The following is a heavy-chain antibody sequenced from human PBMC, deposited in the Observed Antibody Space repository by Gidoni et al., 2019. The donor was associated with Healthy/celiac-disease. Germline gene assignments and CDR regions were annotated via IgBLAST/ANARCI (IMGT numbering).Heavy chain of an antibody. CDR2: IVVGSGNT. V-gene: IGHV1-58*01. D-gene: IGHD1-26*01. CDR3: AAGTQWELLTLYYYYGMDV. CDR1: GFTFTSSA. Sequence: QMQLVQSGPEVKKPGTSVKVSCKASGFTFTSSAVQWVRQARGQRLEWIGWIVVGSGNTNYAQKFQERVTITRDMSTSTAYMELSSLRSEDTAVYYCAAGTQWELLTLYYYYGMDVWGQGTTVTVSS. J-gene: IGHJ6*02.